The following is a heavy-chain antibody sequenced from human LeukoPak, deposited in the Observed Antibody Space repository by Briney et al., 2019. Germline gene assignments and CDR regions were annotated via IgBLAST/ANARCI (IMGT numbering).Heavy chain of an antibody. D-gene: IGHD1-26*01. Sequence: SETLSLTCTVSGGSISSSSNYWGWIRQPPGKGLEWIGSIYYSGTTYYNPSLKSRVTISVDTSKNQFSLKLSSVTAADTAVYYCATTTIRLGYWGQGTLVTVSS. J-gene: IGHJ4*02. V-gene: IGHV4-39*07. CDR2: IYYSGTT. CDR1: GGSISSSSNY. CDR3: ATTTIRLGY.